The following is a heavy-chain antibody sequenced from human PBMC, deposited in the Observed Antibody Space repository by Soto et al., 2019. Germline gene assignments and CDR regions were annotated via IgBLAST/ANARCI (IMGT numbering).Heavy chain of an antibody. CDR3: ARDAHIAVAGTRFDP. J-gene: IGHJ5*02. D-gene: IGHD6-19*01. CDR2: ISAYNGNT. Sequence: QVQLVQSGAEVKKPGASVKVSCKASGYTFTSYGISWVRQAPGQGLEWMGWISAYNGNTNYAQKLQGRVTMTTDTSTSTAYMELRSLRSDDTAAYYCARDAHIAVAGTRFDPWGQGTLVTVSS. CDR1: GYTFTSYG. V-gene: IGHV1-18*01.